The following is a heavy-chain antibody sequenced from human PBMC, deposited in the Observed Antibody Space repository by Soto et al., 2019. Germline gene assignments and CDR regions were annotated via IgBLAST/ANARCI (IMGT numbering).Heavy chain of an antibody. CDR3: ARASMVRGFDAFDI. CDR1: GLTFSSYA. J-gene: IGHJ3*02. Sequence: PGGSLRLSCAASGLTFSSYAMAWVRQAPGKGLEWVAVISYDGSNKYYADSVKGRFTISRDNSKNTLYLQMNSLRAEDTAVYYCARASMVRGFDAFDIWGQGTMVTVSS. D-gene: IGHD3-10*01. CDR2: ISYDGSNK. V-gene: IGHV3-30-3*01.